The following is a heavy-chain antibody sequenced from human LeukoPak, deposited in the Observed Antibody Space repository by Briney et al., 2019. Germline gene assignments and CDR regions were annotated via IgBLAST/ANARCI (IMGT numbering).Heavy chain of an antibody. D-gene: IGHD3-10*01. CDR1: GFTFSTYA. Sequence: GGSLRLSCAAPGFTFSTYAMTWVRQAPGKGLEWVSSITGSGDGTSAADSVKGRFSISRDNSKNTLYLQMNSLRAEDTAVYYCARASITMVRGVILDPFDIWGQGTMVTVSS. CDR3: ARASITMVRGVILDPFDI. CDR2: ITGSGDGT. J-gene: IGHJ3*02. V-gene: IGHV3-23*01.